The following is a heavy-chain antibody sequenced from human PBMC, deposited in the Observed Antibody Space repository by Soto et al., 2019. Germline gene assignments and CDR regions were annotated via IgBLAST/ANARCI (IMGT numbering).Heavy chain of an antibody. CDR2: INHSGST. Sequence: QVQLQQWGAGLLKPSETLSLTCAVYGGSFSGYYWSWIRQPPGKGLEWIGEINHSGSTNYNPSLKSRVTISVDTSKNQSSLKLSSVTAADTAVYYCARGPYYGDYDYWGQGTLVTVSS. V-gene: IGHV4-34*01. J-gene: IGHJ4*02. CDR3: ARGPYYGDYDY. CDR1: GGSFSGYY. D-gene: IGHD4-17*01.